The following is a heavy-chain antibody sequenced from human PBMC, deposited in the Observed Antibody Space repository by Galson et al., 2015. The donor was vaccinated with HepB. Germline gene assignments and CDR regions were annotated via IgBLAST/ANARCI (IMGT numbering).Heavy chain of an antibody. CDR1: GGSISSSSYY. V-gene: IGHV4-39*01. Sequence: ETLSLTCTVSGGSISSSSYYWGWLRQPPGKGLEWIGSFYYTGNTHYNPSPKSRVTISGDTSKNQFSLKLSSVTAADTAVYYCARHESESKTYAADNWGQGTLVTVSS. CDR3: ARHESESKTYAADN. D-gene: IGHD2-2*01. J-gene: IGHJ4*02. CDR2: FYYTGNT.